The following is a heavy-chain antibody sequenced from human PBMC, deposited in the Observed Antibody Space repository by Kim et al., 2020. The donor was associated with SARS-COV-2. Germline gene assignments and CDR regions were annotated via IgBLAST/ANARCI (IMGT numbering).Heavy chain of an antibody. Sequence: GGSLRLSCAASGFTFSSYAMHWVRQAPGKGLEWVSVVSYSGATKYYADSVKGRFTISRDNSNNTLHLQMDSLRPEDTALYFCVKDHFSDFRSGVFASWGQGLLVTVSS. D-gene: IGHD3-3*01. V-gene: IGHV3-30*18. CDR2: VSYSGATK. CDR3: VKDHFSDFRSGVFAS. CDR1: GFTFSSYA. J-gene: IGHJ4*02.